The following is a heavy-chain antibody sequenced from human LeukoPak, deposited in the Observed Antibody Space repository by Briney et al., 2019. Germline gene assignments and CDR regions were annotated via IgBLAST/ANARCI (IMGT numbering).Heavy chain of an antibody. Sequence: ASVKVSCKASGYTFTTYGISWVRQAPGQRLEWMGWINTGNGNTKYSQEFQGRVTITRDTSASTAYMELRSLRSEDTAVYYCARVLSIKSVIPLGYWGQGTLVTVSS. CDR3: ARVLSIKSVIPLGY. CDR1: GYTFTTYG. V-gene: IGHV1-3*03. J-gene: IGHJ4*02. CDR2: INTGNGNT. D-gene: IGHD2-21*01.